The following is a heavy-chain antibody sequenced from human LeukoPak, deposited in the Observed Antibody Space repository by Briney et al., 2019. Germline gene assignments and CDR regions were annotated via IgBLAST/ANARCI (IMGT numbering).Heavy chain of an antibody. V-gene: IGHV1-8*03. Sequence: EASVKVSCKASGYTFTSYDINWVRQATGQGLEWMGWMNPNSGNTGYAQKFQGRVTITADESTSTAYMELSSLRSEDTAVYYCARVLYCGGDCYYFDPWGQGTLVTVSS. D-gene: IGHD2-21*02. CDR3: ARVLYCGGDCYYFDP. J-gene: IGHJ5*02. CDR1: GYTFTSYD. CDR2: MNPNSGNT.